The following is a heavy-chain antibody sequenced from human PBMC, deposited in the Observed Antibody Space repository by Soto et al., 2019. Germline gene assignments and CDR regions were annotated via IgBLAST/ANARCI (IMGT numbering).Heavy chain of an antibody. D-gene: IGHD3-10*01. V-gene: IGHV4-30-2*01. CDR2: IYHSGST. Sequence: QLQLQESGSGLVKPSQTLSLTCAVSGDSISVGGYSWSWIRQPPGKGLEWIGYIYHSGSTYYNPSLKRRVTISVDRSKNQFSLKLTSVTAADTAVYYCAREGDYYGTGFDYWGQGTLVTVSS. J-gene: IGHJ4*02. CDR1: GDSISVGGYS. CDR3: AREGDYYGTGFDY.